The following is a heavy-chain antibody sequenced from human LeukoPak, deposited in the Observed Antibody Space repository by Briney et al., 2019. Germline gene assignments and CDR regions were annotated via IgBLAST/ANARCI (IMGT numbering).Heavy chain of an antibody. CDR1: GGSISSGGYY. CDR3: ARLDRIVATTNGYYYYYGMDV. Sequence: SETLSLTCTVSGGSISSGGYYWSWIRQHPGKGLEWIGYIYYSGSTYYNPSLKSRVTITVDTSKNQFSLKLSFVTAADTAVYYCARLDRIVATTNGYYYYYGMDVWGQGTTVTVSS. V-gene: IGHV4-31*03. D-gene: IGHD5-12*01. CDR2: IYYSGST. J-gene: IGHJ6*02.